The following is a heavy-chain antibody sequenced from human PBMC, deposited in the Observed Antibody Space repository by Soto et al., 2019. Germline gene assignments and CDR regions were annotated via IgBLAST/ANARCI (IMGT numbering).Heavy chain of an antibody. V-gene: IGHV4-31*03. Sequence: SETLSLTCTASGGSISSGDYYWSWIRQVPGKGLEWIGYIYYSGSTYYNPSLKSRVAMSVDTSKNQFSLKLSSVTAADTAIYYRESEGRTASASRFDYLGQGTLVTVSS. J-gene: IGHJ4*02. CDR3: ESEGRTASASRFDY. D-gene: IGHD6-13*01. CDR1: GGSISSGDYY. CDR2: IYYSGST.